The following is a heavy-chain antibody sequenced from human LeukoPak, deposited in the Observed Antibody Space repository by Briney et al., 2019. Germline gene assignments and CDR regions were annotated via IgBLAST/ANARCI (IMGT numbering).Heavy chain of an antibody. CDR3: AKPLWFGESRTIQH. J-gene: IGHJ1*01. V-gene: IGHV3-30*02. CDR1: GFTFSSYG. Sequence: GGSLRLSCAASGFTFSSYGMHWVRQAPGKGLEWVAFIRYDGSNKYYADSVKGRFTISRDNSKNTLYLQMNSLRAEDTAVYYCAKPLWFGESRTIQHWGQGTLVTVSS. CDR2: IRYDGSNK. D-gene: IGHD3-10*01.